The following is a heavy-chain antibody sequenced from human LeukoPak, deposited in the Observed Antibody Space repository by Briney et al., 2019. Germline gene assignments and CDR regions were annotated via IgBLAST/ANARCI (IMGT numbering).Heavy chain of an antibody. CDR3: AKEMTTVTLNWFDP. J-gene: IGHJ5*02. D-gene: IGHD4-17*01. V-gene: IGHV3-33*06. CDR2: IWYDGSNK. Sequence: GRSLRLSCAASGSTFNSYGMHWVRQAPGKGLEWVAVIWYDGSNKCYADSVKGRFTISRDNSKNTLYLQMNSLRAEDTAVYYCAKEMTTVTLNWFDPWGQGTLVTVSS. CDR1: GSTFNSYG.